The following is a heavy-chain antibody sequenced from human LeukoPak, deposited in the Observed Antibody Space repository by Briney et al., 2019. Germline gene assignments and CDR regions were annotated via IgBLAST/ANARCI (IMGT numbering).Heavy chain of an antibody. Sequence: SVKVSCKASGGTFSSYAISWVRQAPGQGLEWMGGIIPIFGTANYAQKFQGRVTITTDESTSTAYMELSSLRSEDTAVYYCAKIEQQLIPGLGWFDPWGQGTLVTVSS. V-gene: IGHV1-69*05. D-gene: IGHD6-13*01. J-gene: IGHJ5*02. CDR1: GGTFSSYA. CDR2: IIPIFGTA. CDR3: AKIEQQLIPGLGWFDP.